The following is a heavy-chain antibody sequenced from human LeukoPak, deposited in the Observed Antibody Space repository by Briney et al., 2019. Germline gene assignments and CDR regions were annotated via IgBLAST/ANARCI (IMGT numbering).Heavy chain of an antibody. D-gene: IGHD2-2*01. V-gene: IGHV4-34*01. CDR1: GGSFSGYY. J-gene: IGHJ4*02. CDR2: IYYSGST. Sequence: SETLSLTCAVYGGSFSGYYWGWIRQPPGKGLEWISTIYYSGSTYYNSSLKSRVTISVDTSKNQFSLKLSSVTAADTAVYYCARGPPRASSNTYFDYWGQGTLVTVSS. CDR3: ARGPPRASSNTYFDY.